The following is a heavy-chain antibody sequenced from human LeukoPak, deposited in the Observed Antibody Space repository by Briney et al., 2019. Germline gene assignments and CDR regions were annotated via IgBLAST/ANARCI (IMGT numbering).Heavy chain of an antibody. V-gene: IGHV3-48*01. CDR2: ISSSSNTI. CDR1: GFTFSTYS. CDR3: AGVGLTVTADY. J-gene: IGHJ4*02. Sequence: GGSLRLSCAASGFTFSTYSMNWVRQAPGKGLEWVSYISSSSNTIYYADSVKGRFTISRDNAKNSLYLQMNSLRAEDTAVYYCAGVGLTVTADYWGQGTLVTVSS. D-gene: IGHD2-21*02.